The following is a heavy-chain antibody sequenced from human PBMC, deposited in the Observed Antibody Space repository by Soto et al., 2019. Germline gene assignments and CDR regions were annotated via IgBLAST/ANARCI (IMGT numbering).Heavy chain of an antibody. V-gene: IGHV3-30*18. Sequence: VGSLRLSCEVSGFSFSTSGMHWVRQAPGKGLEWVAVISSDGNNKYNADSVKGRFTISRDNSKNTLYLEMNSLRAEDTAVYYCAKDLFFSSWPTNLYGMDVWGQGTTVTVSS. D-gene: IGHD6-13*01. CDR3: AKDLFFSSWPTNLYGMDV. CDR2: ISSDGNNK. J-gene: IGHJ6*02. CDR1: GFSFSTSG.